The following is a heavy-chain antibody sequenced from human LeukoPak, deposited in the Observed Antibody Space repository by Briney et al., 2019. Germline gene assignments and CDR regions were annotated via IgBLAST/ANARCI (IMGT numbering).Heavy chain of an antibody. CDR3: ARHRDCSSSSCYGGYYYAMDV. Sequence: SETLSLTCTVSGGSISNINYYWGWIRQPPGKGLEWIGTIDYSGSTYYNPSLKSRVSISVDTSKNQFSLKLSSVTAADTVVYFCARHRDCSSSSCYGGYYYAMDVWGEGTTVTVSS. CDR1: GGSISNINYY. CDR2: IDYSGST. J-gene: IGHJ6*04. V-gene: IGHV4-39*01. D-gene: IGHD2-2*01.